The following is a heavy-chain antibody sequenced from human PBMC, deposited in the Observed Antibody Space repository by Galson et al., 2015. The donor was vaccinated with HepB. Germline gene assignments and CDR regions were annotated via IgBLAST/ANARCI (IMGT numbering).Heavy chain of an antibody. J-gene: IGHJ6*02. V-gene: IGHV3-66*01. Sequence: SLRLSCAASGFTVSSNYMSWVRQAPGKGLEWVSVIYSGGSTYYADSVKGRFTISRDNSENTLYLQMNSLRAEDTAVYYCARDISWAFYGMDVWGQGTTVTAS. CDR2: IYSGGST. CDR1: GFTVSSNY. D-gene: IGHD2-21*01. CDR3: ARDISWAFYGMDV.